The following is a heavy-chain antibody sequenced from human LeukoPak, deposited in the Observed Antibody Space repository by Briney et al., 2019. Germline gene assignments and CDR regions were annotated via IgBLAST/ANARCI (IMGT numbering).Heavy chain of an antibody. D-gene: IGHD5-18*01. CDR3: ATLDTAMVQNYYYYGMDV. CDR2: FDPEDGET. V-gene: IGHV1-24*01. CDR1: GYTPTELS. J-gene: IGHJ6*02. Sequence: ASVKVSCKVSGYTPTELSMHWVRQAPGKGLEWMGGFDPEDGETIYAQKFQGRVTMTEDTSTDTAYMELSSLRSEDTAVYYCATLDTAMVQNYYYYGMDVWGQGTTVTVSS.